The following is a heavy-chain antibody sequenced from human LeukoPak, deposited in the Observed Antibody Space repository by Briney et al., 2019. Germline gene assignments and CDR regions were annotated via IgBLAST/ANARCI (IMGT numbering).Heavy chain of an antibody. CDR3: ARASGYGYGYFDY. CDR1: GFTFSSYA. J-gene: IGHJ4*02. V-gene: IGHV3-30*04. D-gene: IGHD5-12*01. CDR2: ISYDGSNK. Sequence: GGSLRLSCAASGFTFSSYAMHWVRQAPGKGLEWVAVISYDGSNKYYADSVKGRFTISRDNSKNTLYLQMNSLRAEDTAVYYCARASGYGYGYFDYWGQGTLVTVSS.